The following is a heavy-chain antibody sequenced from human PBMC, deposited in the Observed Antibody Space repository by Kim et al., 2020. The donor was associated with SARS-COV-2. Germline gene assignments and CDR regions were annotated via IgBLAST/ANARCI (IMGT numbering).Heavy chain of an antibody. D-gene: IGHD3-16*01. Sequence: SETLSLTCSVSGGSISGSSHYWGWVRQPPGKGLEWIGSIYYTGTTYYNSSLEGRITISVDTSNNQFSLGLSSVTAADAAVYYCTRRGPYYAMGVWGQGT. CDR1: GGSISGSSHY. CDR3: TRRGPYYAMGV. V-gene: IGHV4-39*01. J-gene: IGHJ6*02. CDR2: IYYTGTT.